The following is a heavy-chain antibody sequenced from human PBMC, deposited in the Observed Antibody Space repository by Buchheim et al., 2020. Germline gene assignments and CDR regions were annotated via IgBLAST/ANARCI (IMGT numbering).Heavy chain of an antibody. D-gene: IGHD2-15*01. Sequence: QVQLVESGGGVVQPGRSLRLSCAASGFTFSRYHMHWVRQAPGKGLEWLAVISYDGSHNYYSDSVKGRFTISRDNSKNQLYLQMNSLRAEDTAVYYCAKDRSYCSGGSCPNYFDYWGQGTL. V-gene: IGHV3-30*18. CDR3: AKDRSYCSGGSCPNYFDY. CDR2: ISYDGSHN. CDR1: GFTFSRYH. J-gene: IGHJ4*02.